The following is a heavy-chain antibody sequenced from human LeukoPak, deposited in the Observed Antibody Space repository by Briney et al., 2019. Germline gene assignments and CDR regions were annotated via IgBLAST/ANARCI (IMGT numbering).Heavy chain of an antibody. V-gene: IGHV3-15*01. CDR1: GFTFSNAW. Sequence: GGSLRLSCAASGFTFSNAWMSWVRQAPGKGLEWVGRIKSKTDGGTTDYAAPVKGRFTISRDDSKNTLYLQMNSLKTEDTAVYYCTTATRGWYGWAFDYWGQGTLVTVSS. CDR2: IKSKTDGGTT. D-gene: IGHD6-19*01. J-gene: IGHJ4*02. CDR3: TTATRGWYGWAFDY.